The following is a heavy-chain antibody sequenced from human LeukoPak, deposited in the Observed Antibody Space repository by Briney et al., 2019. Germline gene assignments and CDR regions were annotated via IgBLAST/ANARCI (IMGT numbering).Heavy chain of an antibody. D-gene: IGHD3-10*01. CDR2: ISYDGSNK. Sequence: PGGSLRFSCAASGFTFSSYAMHWVRQAPGKGLEWVAVISYDGSNKYYADSVKGRFTISRDNSKNTLYLQMNSLRAEDTAVYYCAIAGGDYFDYWGQGTLVTVSS. CDR3: AIAGGDYFDY. V-gene: IGHV3-30*04. CDR1: GFTFSSYA. J-gene: IGHJ4*02.